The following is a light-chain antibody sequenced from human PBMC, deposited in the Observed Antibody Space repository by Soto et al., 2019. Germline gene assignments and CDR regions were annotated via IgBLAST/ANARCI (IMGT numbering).Light chain of an antibody. CDR1: QGISNY. CDR3: QKYNKAPRT. J-gene: IGKJ1*01. V-gene: IGKV1-27*01. CDR2: AAS. Sequence: DIQMTQSPSSLSASVGYTVTVTCRASQGISNYLAWYQQKPGQVPNLLIYAASTLQSGVPSRFSGSGSGTDFTLTIRSLRPEDVATYYCQKYNKAPRTFGQGTKVEI.